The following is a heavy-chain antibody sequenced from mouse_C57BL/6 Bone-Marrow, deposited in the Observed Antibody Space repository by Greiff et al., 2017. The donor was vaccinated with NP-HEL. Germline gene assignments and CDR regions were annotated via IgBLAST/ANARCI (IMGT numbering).Heavy chain of an antibody. CDR2: IYPGDGDT. Sequence: QVQLQQSGAELVKPGASVKISCKASGYAFSSYWMNWVKERPGKGLEWIGQIYPGDGDTKYNGKFKGKATLTADTSSSTAYMQVSSLTSEDSAVYFFARGDYGSSRFGYAMDYWGQGTSVTVSS. J-gene: IGHJ4*01. D-gene: IGHD1-1*01. CDR1: GYAFSSYW. CDR3: ARGDYGSSRFGYAMDY. V-gene: IGHV1-80*01.